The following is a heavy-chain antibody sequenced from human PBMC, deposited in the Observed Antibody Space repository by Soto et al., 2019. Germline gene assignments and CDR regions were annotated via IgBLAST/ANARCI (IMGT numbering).Heavy chain of an antibody. J-gene: IGHJ4*02. D-gene: IGHD6-19*01. CDR3: AKDLESEGQGCGWGAGYFFY. Sequence: EVHLSESGGGLVQPGGSLRLSCAASGFTFSSYAMSWVRQAPGKGLEWVSAISGSGGSTYYADSVKSRFSISRENSENMLYLQMNSLSAEDTAVYYCAKDLESEGQGCGWGAGYFFYLGQGTQVTFSS. CDR2: ISGSGGST. V-gene: IGHV3-23*01. CDR1: GFTFSSYA.